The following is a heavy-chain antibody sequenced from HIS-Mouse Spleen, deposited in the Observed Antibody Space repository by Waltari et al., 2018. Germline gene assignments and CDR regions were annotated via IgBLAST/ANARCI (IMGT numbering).Heavy chain of an antibody. CDR2: IWYDGSNK. D-gene: IGHD6-19*01. Sequence: QVQLVESGGGVVQPGRSLRLSCAASGFTFSSYGLPWGRQAPGKGLEWVAVIWYDGSNKYYADSVKGRFTISRDNSKNTLYLQMNSLRAEDTAVYYCAKEGVVYSSDKYFQHWGQGTLVTVSS. CDR1: GFTFSSYG. J-gene: IGHJ1*01. CDR3: AKEGVVYSSDKYFQH. V-gene: IGHV3-33*06.